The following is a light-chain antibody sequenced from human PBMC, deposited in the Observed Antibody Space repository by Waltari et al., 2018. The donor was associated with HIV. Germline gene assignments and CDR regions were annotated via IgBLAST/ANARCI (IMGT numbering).Light chain of an antibody. CDR3: QAAAPSGTSVA. CDR1: ELANPP. CDR2: RDS. J-gene: IGLJ2*01. V-gene: IGLV3-25*03. Sequence: SSDLTHAPSVSVSPGQTASISCSGHELANPPVHWYQEQAGQAPVLVISRDSERPLGIPERFSGSRSGSLATLTITGVLADDEADYYCQAAAPSGTSVAFGGGTKLTVL.